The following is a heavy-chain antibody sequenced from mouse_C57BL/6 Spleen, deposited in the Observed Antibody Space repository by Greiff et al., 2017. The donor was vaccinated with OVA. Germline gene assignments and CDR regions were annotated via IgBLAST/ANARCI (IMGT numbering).Heavy chain of an antibody. J-gene: IGHJ4*01. D-gene: IGHD1-2*01. V-gene: IGHV1-54*01. CDR3: ARSDTTADYYAMDY. CDR1: GYAFTNYL. CDR2: INPGSGGT. Sequence: VQRVESGAELVRPGTSVKVSCKASGYAFTNYLIEWVKQRPGQGLEWIGVINPGSGGTNYNEKFKGKATLTADKSSSTAYMQLSSLTSEDSAVYFCARSDTTADYYAMDYWGQGTSVTVSS.